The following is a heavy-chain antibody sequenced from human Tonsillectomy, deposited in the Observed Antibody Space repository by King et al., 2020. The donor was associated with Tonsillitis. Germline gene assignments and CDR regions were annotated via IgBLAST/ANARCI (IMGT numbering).Heavy chain of an antibody. CDR2: IWYDGSNK. V-gene: IGHV3-33*08. CDR3: ARSRSYGDYVFIDY. Sequence: GQLVQSGGGVVQPGRSLRLSCAASGFTFSSYGMHWVRQAPGKGLEWVAVIWYDGSNKYYADSVKGRFTISRDNSKNTLYLQMNSLRAEDTAVYYCARSRSYGDYVFIDYWGQGTLVTVSS. D-gene: IGHD4-17*01. CDR1: GFTFSSYG. J-gene: IGHJ4*02.